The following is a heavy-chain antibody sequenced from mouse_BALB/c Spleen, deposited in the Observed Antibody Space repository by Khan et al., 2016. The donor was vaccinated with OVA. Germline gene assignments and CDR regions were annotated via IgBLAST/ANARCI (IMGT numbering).Heavy chain of an antibody. D-gene: IGHD1-1*01. J-gene: IGHJ4*01. V-gene: IGHV1S41*01. CDR1: GYTFTSYW. CDR3: ARSNYYGSGLYALDY. Sequence: DLVTPGASVKLSCRASGYTFTSYWINWIKQRPGQGLEWIGRIAPGSGSTSYNGMFRGKATLTVDSSSNTAYLQLNSLSSEDSAVFFCARSNYYGSGLYALDYWGQGTSVTVSS. CDR2: IAPGSGST.